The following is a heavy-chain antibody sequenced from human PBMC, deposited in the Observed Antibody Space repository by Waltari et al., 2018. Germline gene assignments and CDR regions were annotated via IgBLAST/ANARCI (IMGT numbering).Heavy chain of an antibody. CDR3: ARDTGGWYYDL. Sequence: QVQLLQSGPGLVKPSETLSLTCTVPGGSISIFYWTWIRQSPGKGPEWIGYISTSGGTKYNPSLKSRVTLSVDTSKNQFSLQLTSVTAADTALYYCARDTGGWYYDLWGRGSLVTVSS. CDR2: ISTSGGT. CDR1: GGSISIFY. D-gene: IGHD3-10*01. J-gene: IGHJ2*01. V-gene: IGHV4-59*01.